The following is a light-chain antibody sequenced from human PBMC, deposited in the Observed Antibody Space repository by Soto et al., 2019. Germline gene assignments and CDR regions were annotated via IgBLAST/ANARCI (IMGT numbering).Light chain of an antibody. J-gene: IGKJ1*01. Sequence: EIVLTQSPGTLSLSPGERATLSCRASQSVSSSYLAWYHQKPGQAPRLLIYGASSRATGIPERFSGSGSGTDFTLTISRLEPEDFAVYYCQQYAGSRTFGQGTKVDI. CDR1: QSVSSSY. V-gene: IGKV3-20*01. CDR2: GAS. CDR3: QQYAGSRT.